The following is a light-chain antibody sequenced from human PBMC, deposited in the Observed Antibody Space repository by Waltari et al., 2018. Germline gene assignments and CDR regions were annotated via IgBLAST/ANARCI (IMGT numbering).Light chain of an antibody. CDR3: QQYYNTPYT. J-gene: IGKJ2*01. V-gene: IGKV4-1*01. Sequence: DIVMTQSPDSLAVSLGERATINCQSSQSVLHSSNNKNYLAWYQLKPGQPPKLLIYWASTRESGVPDRFSGSGSGTDFTLTISSLQAEDVAFYYCQQYYNTPYTFGQGTKLEIK. CDR1: QSVLHSSNNKNY. CDR2: WAS.